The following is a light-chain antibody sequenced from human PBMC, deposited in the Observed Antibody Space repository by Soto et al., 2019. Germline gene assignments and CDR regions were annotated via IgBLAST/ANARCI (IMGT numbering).Light chain of an antibody. V-gene: IGLV2-14*01. Sequence: QSAFAQPASVSGSPGQSITISCTGTSRDVGAYNYVSWYQQQSGKAPKLMIHEVSNRPSGVSNRFSGSKSGNTASLTISGLQAEEEADYYCSSYTTSRAYVFGIGTKVTVL. CDR1: SRDVGAYNY. CDR2: EVS. J-gene: IGLJ1*01. CDR3: SSYTTSRAYV.